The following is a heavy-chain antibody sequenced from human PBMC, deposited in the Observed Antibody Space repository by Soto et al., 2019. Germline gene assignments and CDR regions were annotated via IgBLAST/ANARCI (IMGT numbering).Heavy chain of an antibody. CDR2: TYFRSKWCN. V-gene: IGHV6-1*01. CDR1: GDSVSSNTAS. D-gene: IGHD5-12*01. CDR3: AKGDNLGPKTGYAFDP. J-gene: IGHJ5*02. Sequence: SQTLSLTCAISGDSVSSNTASWNWIRQSPSRGLEWLGRTYFRSKWCNDYAVSVKSRIIINPDTSNNQFSLQLNSVTPEDTAVYFCAKGDNLGPKTGYAFDPWGQGIMVTV.